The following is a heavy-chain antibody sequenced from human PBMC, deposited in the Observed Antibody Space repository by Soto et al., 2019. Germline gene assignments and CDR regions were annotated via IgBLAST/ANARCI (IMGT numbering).Heavy chain of an antibody. CDR3: ARTLDYGHMDV. V-gene: IGHV4-4*09. Sequence: QVQMQESGPGLVKPSETLSLTCTVSGDSVRNQYWSWIRRPPGRGLEWIGYIYRSGSTKDNPSLKSRRTIPVDTSKNQFSLKLSSVTAADTAVYYCARTLDYGHMDVWGKGTTVTVSS. CDR1: GDSVRNQY. D-gene: IGHD3-16*01. J-gene: IGHJ6*03. CDR2: IYRSGST.